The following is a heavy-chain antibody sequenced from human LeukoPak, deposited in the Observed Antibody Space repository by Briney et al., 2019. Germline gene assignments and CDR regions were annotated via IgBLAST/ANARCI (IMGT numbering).Heavy chain of an antibody. CDR2: IYTDGST. V-gene: IGHV3-53*01. Sequence: GGSLRLSCAASGFTVSTNYMSWARQAPGKGLEWVSVIYTDGSTHYADSVKGRFTISRDNSKNALYLQMNSLRAEDTAVYYCARDREVVPAMAQMDVWGKGTTVTVSS. CDR1: GFTVSTNY. J-gene: IGHJ6*04. CDR3: ARDREVVPAMAQMDV. D-gene: IGHD2-21*02.